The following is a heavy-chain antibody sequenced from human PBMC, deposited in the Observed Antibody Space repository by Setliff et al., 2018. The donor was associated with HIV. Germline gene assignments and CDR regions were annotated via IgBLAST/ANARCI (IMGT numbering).Heavy chain of an antibody. Sequence: SETLSLTCAVYGGSLSDYYWSWIRQPPGKGLEWIAEINRSGTPNYNPSLESRVTISVDSSKNRVSLKLSSVTAADTAVYYCAVPGTSGTYYRVFDYWGLRLSWSPSPQ. CDR2: INRSGTP. J-gene: IGHJ4*02. D-gene: IGHD3-10*01. V-gene: IGHV4-34*01. CDR3: AVPGTSGTYYRVFDY. CDR1: GGSLSDYY.